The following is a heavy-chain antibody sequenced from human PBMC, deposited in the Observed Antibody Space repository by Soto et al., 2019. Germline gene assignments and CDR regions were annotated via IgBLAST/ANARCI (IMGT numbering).Heavy chain of an antibody. Sequence: ASVKVSCKASGYTFTGYYMHWVRQAPGQGLEWMGWINPNSGGTNYAQEFQGRVTMTRDTSISTAYMELSRLRSDDTAVYYCARDFQRYCSGGSCYWFDPWGQGTLVTVSS. CDR2: INPNSGGT. CDR3: ARDFQRYCSGGSCYWFDP. V-gene: IGHV1-2*02. J-gene: IGHJ5*02. CDR1: GYTFTGYY. D-gene: IGHD2-15*01.